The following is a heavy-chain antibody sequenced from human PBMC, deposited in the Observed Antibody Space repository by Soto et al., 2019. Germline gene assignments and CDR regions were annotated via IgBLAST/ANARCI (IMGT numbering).Heavy chain of an antibody. CDR3: AKWELTYCGGDCPLDY. J-gene: IGHJ4*02. D-gene: IGHD2-21*02. V-gene: IGHV3-30*18. CDR1: GFTFSSYG. CDR2: ISYDGSNK. Sequence: GGSLRLSCAASGFTFSSYGMHWVRQAPGKGLEWVAVISYDGSNKYYADSVKGRFTISRDNSKNRLYLQMNSLRAEDTAVYYCAKWELTYCGGDCPLDYWGQGTLVTVSS.